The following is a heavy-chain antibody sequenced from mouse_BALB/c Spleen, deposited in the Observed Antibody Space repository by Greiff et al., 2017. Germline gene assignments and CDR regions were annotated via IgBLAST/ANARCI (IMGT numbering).Heavy chain of an antibody. CDR3: ARYKDYGNFYWYFDV. D-gene: IGHD2-1*01. CDR1: GDSITSGY. Sequence: EVQRVESGPSLVKPSQTLSLTCSVTGDSITSGYWNWIRKFPGNKLEYMGYISYSGSTYYNPSLKSRISITRDTSKNQYYLQLNSVTTEDTATYYCARYKDYGNFYWYFDVWGAGTTVTVSA. V-gene: IGHV3-8*02. J-gene: IGHJ1*01. CDR2: ISYSGST.